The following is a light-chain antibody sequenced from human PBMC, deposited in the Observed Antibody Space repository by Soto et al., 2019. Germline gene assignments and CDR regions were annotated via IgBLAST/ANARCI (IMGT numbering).Light chain of an antibody. Sequence: EIVLTQSPGTLSLSPGERATLSCRASQSVSSNYLAWYQQKPGQAPRLLIYGASTRASGIPDRFSGSGSGTDFTLTISSLEPEDFAVYYCQQRSNWLPLTFGGGTKVDIK. V-gene: IGKV3D-20*02. CDR3: QQRSNWLPLT. CDR2: GAS. J-gene: IGKJ4*01. CDR1: QSVSSNY.